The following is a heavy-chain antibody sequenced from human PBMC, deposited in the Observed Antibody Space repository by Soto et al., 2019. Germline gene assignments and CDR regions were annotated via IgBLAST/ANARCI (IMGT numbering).Heavy chain of an antibody. CDR1: GYTFTDYW. D-gene: IGHD4-4*01. J-gene: IGHJ6*02. V-gene: IGHV5-51*01. CDR2: IYPGDSDT. Sequence: PGESLKISCKGSGYTFTDYWIGWVRQLPGKGLEWMGIIYPGDSDTRYSPSFQGHVTITVDKSTSTAYLQWNTLKASDTAMYYCERHISNLRYYYYAMELWGQATTVTV. CDR3: ERHISNLRYYYYAMEL.